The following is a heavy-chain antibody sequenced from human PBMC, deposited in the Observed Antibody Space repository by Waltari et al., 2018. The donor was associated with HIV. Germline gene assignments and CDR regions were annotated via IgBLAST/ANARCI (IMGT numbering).Heavy chain of an antibody. V-gene: IGHV3-43*01. Sequence: EVQLEESGGALLQPGGSLRLSCAASGFRFDDYTMHWVRQAPGKGIGWVSLISWDGHNIQYADSFKGRFTVSRDNSKNSLSLQMNSLRTEDTALYYCAKGLPITFWGQGTTVTVSS. CDR1: GFRFDDYT. J-gene: IGHJ6*02. D-gene: IGHD5-18*01. CDR3: AKGLPITF. CDR2: ISWDGHNI.